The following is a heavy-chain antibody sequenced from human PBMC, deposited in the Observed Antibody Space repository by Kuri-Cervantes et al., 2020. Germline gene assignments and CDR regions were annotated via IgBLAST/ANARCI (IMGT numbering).Heavy chain of an antibody. CDR1: GFTFDDYA. Sequence: GGSLRLSCAASGFTFDDYAMHWVRQAPGKGLEWVSGISWNSGSIGYADSVKGRFTISRDNSKNTLYLQMNSLRAEDTAVYYCARDTDSFETDYGMDVWGQGTTVTVSS. J-gene: IGHJ6*02. CDR2: ISWNSGSI. V-gene: IGHV3-9*01. D-gene: IGHD2-21*01. CDR3: ARDTDSFETDYGMDV.